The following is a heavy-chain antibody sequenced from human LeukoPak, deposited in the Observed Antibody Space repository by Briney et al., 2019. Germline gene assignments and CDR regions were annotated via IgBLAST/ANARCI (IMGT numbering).Heavy chain of an antibody. CDR3: ARGARGSSWYYWFDP. CDR1: GGSISSYY. D-gene: IGHD6-13*01. Sequence: SETLSLTCTVSGGSISSYYWSWIRQPPGKGLEWIGYIYYSGSTNSNPSLTSRVTISVDTSKNQFSLKLSSVTAADTAVYYCARGARGSSWYYWFDPWGQGTLVTVSS. V-gene: IGHV4-59*01. CDR2: IYYSGST. J-gene: IGHJ5*02.